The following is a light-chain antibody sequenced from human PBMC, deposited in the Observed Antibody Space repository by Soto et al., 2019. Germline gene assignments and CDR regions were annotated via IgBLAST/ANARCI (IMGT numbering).Light chain of an antibody. CDR3: QQYDTHFWT. V-gene: IGKV1-5*03. J-gene: IGKJ1*01. Sequence: DIQMTQSPSTLSASVGDRVTVTCRASQSISSSLAWFQQKPGKAPKLLMYHVSRLNSGVSSRFIGSGSGTEFTLTISSLQPDDSATYCQQYDTHFWTFGQGTKVEIK. CDR2: HVS. CDR1: QSISSS.